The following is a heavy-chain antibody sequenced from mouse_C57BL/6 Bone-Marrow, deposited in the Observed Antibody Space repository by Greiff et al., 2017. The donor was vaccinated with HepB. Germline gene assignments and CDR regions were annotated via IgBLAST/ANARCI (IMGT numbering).Heavy chain of an antibody. V-gene: IGHV3-6*01. J-gene: IGHJ4*01. CDR1: GYSITSGYY. Sequence: EVQLQESGPGLVKPSQSLSLTCSVTGYSITSGYYWNWIRQFPGNKLEWMGYISYDGSNNYNPTLKNRISITRDTSKNQFFLKLNSVTTEDTATYYCARDYGSCAMDYWGQGTSVTVSS. CDR2: ISYDGSN. D-gene: IGHD1-1*01. CDR3: ARDYGSCAMDY.